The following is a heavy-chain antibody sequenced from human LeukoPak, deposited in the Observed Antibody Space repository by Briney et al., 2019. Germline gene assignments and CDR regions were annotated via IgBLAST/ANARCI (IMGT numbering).Heavy chain of an antibody. Sequence: PGGSLRLSCAASGFTFSSYEMNWVRQAPGKGLEWVSYISSSGSTIYYADSVKGRFTISGDNAKNSLYLQMNSLRAEDTAVYYCARGAKYSSSSISLWFDPWGQGTLVTVSS. CDR1: GFTFSSYE. J-gene: IGHJ5*02. CDR2: ISSSGSTI. CDR3: ARGAKYSSSSISLWFDP. D-gene: IGHD6-6*01. V-gene: IGHV3-48*03.